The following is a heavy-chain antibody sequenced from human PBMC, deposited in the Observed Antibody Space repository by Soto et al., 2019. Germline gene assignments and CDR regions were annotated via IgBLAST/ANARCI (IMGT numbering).Heavy chain of an antibody. CDR3: ARDSMKGRFDP. V-gene: IGHV3-74*01. CDR1: GFTFSTSW. CDR2: IESDGRGT. J-gene: IGHJ5*02. D-gene: IGHD2-8*01. Sequence: EVQLVESGGGLVQPGGSLRLSCAASGFTFSTSWMHWVRQAPGKGLVWVSRIESDGRGTNYADSVKGRFTISRDNAKNTLYLQMNNLRAEDTAVYYCARDSMKGRFDPWGQGTLVTVSS.